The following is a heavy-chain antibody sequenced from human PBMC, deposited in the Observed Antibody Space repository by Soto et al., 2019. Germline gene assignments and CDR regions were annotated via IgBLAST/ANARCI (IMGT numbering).Heavy chain of an antibody. Sequence: QVQLQESGPGLVKPSQTLSLTCTVSGGSISSGGYYWSWIRQHPGKGLEWIGYIYYSGSTYYNPTLKSRVTRSEDTSKNQFSLKLSSVTAADTAVYYCARESGVGAVARNYWGQGTLVTVSS. CDR1: GGSISSGGYY. V-gene: IGHV4-31*03. CDR3: ARESGVGAVARNY. D-gene: IGHD6-19*01. CDR2: IYYSGST. J-gene: IGHJ4*02.